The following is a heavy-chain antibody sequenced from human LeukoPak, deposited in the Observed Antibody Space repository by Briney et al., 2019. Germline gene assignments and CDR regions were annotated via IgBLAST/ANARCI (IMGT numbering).Heavy chain of an antibody. CDR3: ARLRRVGATPFDY. CDR1: GYSISSGYY. Sequence: SETLSLTCTVSGYSISSGYYWGWIRHPPGKGLEWIGIIYHSGSTYYNPSLKSRVTISVDTSKNQFSLKLSSVTAEDTAVYYCARLRRVGATPFDYWGQGTLVTVSS. V-gene: IGHV4-38-2*02. D-gene: IGHD1-26*01. CDR2: IYHSGST. J-gene: IGHJ4*02.